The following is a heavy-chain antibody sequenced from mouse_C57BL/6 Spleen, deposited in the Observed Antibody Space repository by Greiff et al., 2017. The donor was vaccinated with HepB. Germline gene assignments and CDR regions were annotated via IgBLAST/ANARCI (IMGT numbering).Heavy chain of an antibody. CDR3: ARYGNYVFAY. D-gene: IGHD2-1*01. CDR1: GFTFTDYY. CDR2: IRNKANGYTT. V-gene: IGHV7-3*01. J-gene: IGHJ3*01. Sequence: EVHLVESGGGLVQPGGSLSLSCAASGFTFTDYYMSWVRQPPGKALEWLGFIRNKANGYTTEYSASVKGRFTISRDNSQSILYLQMNALRAEDSATYYCARYGNYVFAYWGQGTLVTVSA.